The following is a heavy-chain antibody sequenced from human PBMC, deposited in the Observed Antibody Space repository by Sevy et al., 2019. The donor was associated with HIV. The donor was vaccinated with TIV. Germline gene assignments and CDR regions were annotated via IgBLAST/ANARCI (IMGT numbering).Heavy chain of an antibody. CDR3: ARGTALGWFDP. J-gene: IGHJ5*02. Sequence: GGSLRLSCAASGFTFDSYWLHWVRQDPWKGLEWVSCVDIDGSRKEYADSMKGRFTISKDNAKNMLYLEMNSLRVEDTAEYYCARGTALGWFDPWGQGTQVTVSS. CDR2: VDIDGSRK. D-gene: IGHD5-18*01. CDR1: GFTFDSYW. V-gene: IGHV3-74*01.